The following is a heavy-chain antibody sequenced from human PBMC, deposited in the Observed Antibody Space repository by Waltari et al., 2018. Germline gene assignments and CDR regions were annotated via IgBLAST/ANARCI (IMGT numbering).Heavy chain of an antibody. CDR3: ARARHCGGDCYSFDY. D-gene: IGHD2-21*01. V-gene: IGHV3-53*01. Sequence: VQLVESGGGLIQPGGSLRLSCAASGFTVSSNYMSWVRQAPGKGLEWVSVIYSGGSTYYADSVKGRFTISRDNSKNTLYLQMNSLRAEDTAVYYCARARHCGGDCYSFDYWGQGTLVTVSS. CDR1: GFTVSSNY. CDR2: IYSGGST. J-gene: IGHJ4*02.